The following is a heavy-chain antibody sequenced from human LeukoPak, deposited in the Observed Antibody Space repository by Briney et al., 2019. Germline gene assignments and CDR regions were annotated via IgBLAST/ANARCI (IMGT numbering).Heavy chain of an antibody. V-gene: IGHV4-39*01. CDR3: ARRLRVFDS. CDR2: VYYSGSI. J-gene: IGHJ5*01. D-gene: IGHD5-12*01. CDR1: GGSVSSSSYY. Sequence: PSETLSLTCTVSGGSVSSSSYYWCWIRQPPGKGLEWIGSVYYSGSIYYNPSLKSPVTISVDTSKNQFSLKLSSVTAADTALYYCARRLRVFDSWGQGTLVTVSS.